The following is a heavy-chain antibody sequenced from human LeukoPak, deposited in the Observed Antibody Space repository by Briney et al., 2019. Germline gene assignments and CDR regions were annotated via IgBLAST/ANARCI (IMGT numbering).Heavy chain of an antibody. CDR1: GFSFNSYW. CDR3: GRFGYVAGIDL. J-gene: IGHJ4*02. Sequence: GGSLRLSCAASGFSFNSYWKTWVRQAPGRGLEWVANIDPAGTDTYYVDPVKGRFIISRDNAKNLVYLQMNTLRAEDTAVYSCGRFGYVAGIDLWGQGTLVTVSS. V-gene: IGHV3-7*01. CDR2: IDPAGTDT. D-gene: IGHD6-19*01.